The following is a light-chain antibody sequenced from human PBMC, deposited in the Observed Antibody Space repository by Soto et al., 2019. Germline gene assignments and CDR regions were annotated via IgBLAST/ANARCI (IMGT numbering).Light chain of an antibody. J-gene: IGLJ3*02. V-gene: IGLV1-44*01. CDR3: AAWDDSLSWV. CDR1: SSNIGSNP. Sequence: QSVLTQPPSMSGTPGQRVTISCSGSSSNIGSNPVSWYQQLPGTAPKLLIYSNDQRPAGVPDRFSGSRSGTSASLAISGLQSEDEAAYYCAAWDDSLSWVFGGGTKLTVL. CDR2: SND.